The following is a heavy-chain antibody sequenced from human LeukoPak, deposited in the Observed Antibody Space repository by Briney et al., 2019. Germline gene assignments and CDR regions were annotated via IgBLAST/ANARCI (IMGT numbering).Heavy chain of an antibody. V-gene: IGHV4-34*01. J-gene: IGHJ3*02. Sequence: PSETLSLTCAVYGGSFSGYYWSWIRQPPGKGLEWIGEINHSGSTNYNPSLKSRVTISVDTSKNQFSLKLSSVTAADTAVYYCARRSIVGATIAFDIWGQGTMVTVSS. CDR1: GGSFSGYY. CDR3: ARRSIVGATIAFDI. D-gene: IGHD1-26*01. CDR2: INHSGST.